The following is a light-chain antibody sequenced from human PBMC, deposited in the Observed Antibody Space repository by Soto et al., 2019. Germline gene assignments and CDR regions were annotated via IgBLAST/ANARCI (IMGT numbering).Light chain of an antibody. Sequence: EIALTQSPATLSLSPGERATLSCRASPSVPNYVAWYQQKPGQAPRLLIYGAFNRATGIPARFSGSGSGADFTLTISSLEPEDFAMYYCQKYDGTGTFGQGTKVDI. CDR1: PSVPNY. V-gene: IGKV3-11*01. CDR2: GAF. J-gene: IGKJ1*01. CDR3: QKYDGTGT.